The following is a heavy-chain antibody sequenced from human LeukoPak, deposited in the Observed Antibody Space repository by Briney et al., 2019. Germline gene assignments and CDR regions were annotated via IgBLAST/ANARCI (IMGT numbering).Heavy chain of an antibody. CDR3: ARDVRGTTESNGIRFLEWTLRPYYYYMDV. Sequence: PGGSLRLSCAASGFTVSSNYMSWVRQAPGKGLEWVSVIYSGGSTYYADSVKGRFTISRDNSKNTLYLQMNSLRSEDTAVYYCARDVRGTTESNGIRFLEWTLRPYYYYMDVWGKGTTVTVSS. J-gene: IGHJ6*03. V-gene: IGHV3-53*05. CDR1: GFTVSSNY. D-gene: IGHD3-3*01. CDR2: IYSGGST.